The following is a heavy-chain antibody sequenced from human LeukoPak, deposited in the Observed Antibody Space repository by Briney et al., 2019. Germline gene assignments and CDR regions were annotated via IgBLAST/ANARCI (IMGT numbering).Heavy chain of an antibody. CDR2: IYISGTP. Sequence: SETLSLTCSVSGDSISTYYWTWIRQPAGKGLERIGRIYISGTPNYNPSLRGRVTMSIDTSMNQFSLKLTSVTAADTAVYYCAREKMTTITTIDYWGQGTLVTVSS. V-gene: IGHV4-4*07. J-gene: IGHJ4*02. CDR3: AREKMTTITTIDY. D-gene: IGHD4-11*01. CDR1: GDSISTYY.